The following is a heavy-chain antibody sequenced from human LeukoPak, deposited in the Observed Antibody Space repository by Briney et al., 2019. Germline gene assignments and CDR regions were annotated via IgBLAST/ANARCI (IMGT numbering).Heavy chain of an antibody. CDR3: TSSPSIAATGTKWGFEY. CDR2: IRSKANSYAT. D-gene: IGHD6-13*01. J-gene: IGHJ4*02. Sequence: PGGSLRLSCAASGFTFSGSAIHWVRQASGKGPEWVGRIRSKANSYATAYAASVEGRFTISRDDSKNTAYLQINSLKTEDTAVYYCTSSPSIAATGTKWGFEYWGQGTLVTVSS. V-gene: IGHV3-73*01. CDR1: GFTFSGSA.